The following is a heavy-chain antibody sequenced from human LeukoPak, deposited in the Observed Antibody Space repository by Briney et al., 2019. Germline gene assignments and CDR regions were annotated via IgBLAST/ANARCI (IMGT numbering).Heavy chain of an antibody. CDR2: IYYSGST. CDR1: GGSITSSSYF. D-gene: IGHD3-10*01. Sequence: SETLSLTCTVSGGSITSSSYFWGWIRQHPGKGLEWIGYIYYSGSTYYNPSLKSRVTISVDTSKNQFSLKLSSVTAADTAVYYCARERRFGDYYGMNVWGQGTTVTVSS. J-gene: IGHJ6*02. CDR3: ARERRFGDYYGMNV. V-gene: IGHV4-31*03.